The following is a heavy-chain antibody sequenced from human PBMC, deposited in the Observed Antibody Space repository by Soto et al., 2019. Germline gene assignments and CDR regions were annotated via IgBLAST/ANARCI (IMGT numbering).Heavy chain of an antibody. CDR3: VSSVPAWHPLYMDV. V-gene: IGHV4-59*01. Sequence: SETLSLTCTVSGGSISSYYWSWIRQPPGKGLEWIGYIYYSGSTNYNPSLKSRVTISVDTSKNQFSLKLSSVTAADTAVYYCVSSVPAWHPLYMDVWGKGTTVTVSS. CDR2: IYYSGST. J-gene: IGHJ6*03. CDR1: GGSISSYY.